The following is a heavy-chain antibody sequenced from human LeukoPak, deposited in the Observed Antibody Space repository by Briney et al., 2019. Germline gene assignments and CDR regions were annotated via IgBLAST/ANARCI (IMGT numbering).Heavy chain of an antibody. V-gene: IGHV4-4*07. J-gene: IGHJ5*02. CDR2: IYTSGST. CDR1: GGSISSYY. Sequence: PSETLSLTCTVSGGSISSYYWSWLRQPAGKGLEWIGRIYTSGSTNYNPSLKSRVTMSVDTSKNQFSLKLSSVTAADTAVYYCARGLAGSGWYPQYNWFDPWGQGTLVTVSS. D-gene: IGHD6-19*01. CDR3: ARGLAGSGWYPQYNWFDP.